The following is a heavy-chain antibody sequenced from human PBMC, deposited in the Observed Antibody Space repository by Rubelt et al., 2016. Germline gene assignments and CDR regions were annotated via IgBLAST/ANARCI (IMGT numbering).Heavy chain of an antibody. CDR2: INHSGST. D-gene: IGHD6-13*01. V-gene: IGHV4-34*01. CDR1: GGSFSGYY. CDR3: ARGSRADI. J-gene: IGHJ3*02. Sequence: QVQLQQWGAGLLKPSETLSLTCAVYGGSFSGYYWSWIRQPPGKGLEWIGEINHSGSTNYNPSLTSRGTISVDKSKNQFSLKLSSVTAADTAVYYCARGSRADIWGQGTMVTVSS.